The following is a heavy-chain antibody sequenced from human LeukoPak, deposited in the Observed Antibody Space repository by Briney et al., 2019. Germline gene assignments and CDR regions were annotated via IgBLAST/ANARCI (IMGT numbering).Heavy chain of an antibody. V-gene: IGHV4-30-4*01. CDR2: IYHNGNT. Sequence: SETLSLTCTVSGASTSSADYYWTWIRQTPGEGLEWIGFIYHNGNTQYNPSLKSAITISIDTSKNQFSLTLSSVTAADTAVYYCARVRLEKVRAYYGMDVWGQGTTVTVSS. D-gene: IGHD2-2*01. J-gene: IGHJ6*02. CDR1: GASTSSADYY. CDR3: ARVRLEKVRAYYGMDV.